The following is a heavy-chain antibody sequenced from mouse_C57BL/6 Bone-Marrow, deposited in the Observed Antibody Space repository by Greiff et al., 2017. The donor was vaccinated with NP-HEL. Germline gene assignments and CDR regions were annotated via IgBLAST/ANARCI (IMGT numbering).Heavy chain of an antibody. D-gene: IGHD2-3*01. CDR2: IYPGSGNN. CDR3: ARLDGYPYYFDY. V-gene: IGHV1-66*01. Sequence: QVQLQQSGPELVKPGASVKISCKASGYSFTSYYIHWVKQRPGQGLEWIGWIYPGSGNNKYNEKFKGKAKLTADTSSSTAYMQLSSLTSEDSAVYYGARLDGYPYYFDYWGQGTTLTVSS. J-gene: IGHJ2*01. CDR1: GYSFTSYY.